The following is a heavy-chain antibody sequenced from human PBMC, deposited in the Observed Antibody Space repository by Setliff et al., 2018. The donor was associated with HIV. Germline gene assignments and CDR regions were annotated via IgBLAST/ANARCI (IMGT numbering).Heavy chain of an antibody. V-gene: IGHV3-30*04. Sequence: GGSLRLSCVASGFDFSGYSMPWVRQAPGRGPEWVAAISHDAVKTYYADAVRGRFIISRDNSKNTVYLQMNNLRVDDTAVYYCVRIGHGYSFANGFDPWGQGTPVTVSS. CDR3: VRIGHGYSFANGFDP. CDR1: GFDFSGYS. CDR2: ISHDAVKT. D-gene: IGHD5-18*01. J-gene: IGHJ5*02.